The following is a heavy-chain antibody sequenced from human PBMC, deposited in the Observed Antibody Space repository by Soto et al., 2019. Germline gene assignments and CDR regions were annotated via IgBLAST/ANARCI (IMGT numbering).Heavy chain of an antibody. V-gene: IGHV1-18*01. CDR1: GYTFTSYG. J-gene: IGHJ4*02. CDR2: ISAYNGNT. CDR3: AREGGLSVEPPGVFDY. D-gene: IGHD1-1*01. Sequence: QVQLVQSGAEVKKPGASVKVSCKASGYTFTSYGISWVRQAPGQGLEWMGWISAYNGNTNYAQKLQGRGTLTPEPSTSTAYTELWSLRSDDTAVYYCAREGGLSVEPPGVFDYWGQGTLVTVSS.